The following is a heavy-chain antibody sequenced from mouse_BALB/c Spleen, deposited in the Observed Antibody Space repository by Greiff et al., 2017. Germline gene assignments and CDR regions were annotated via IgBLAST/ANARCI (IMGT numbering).Heavy chain of an antibody. CDR3: ARSDYYGSSYGGFAY. Sequence: EVKVEESGPGLVKPSQSLSLTCTVTGYSITSDYAWNWIRQFPGNKLEWMGYISYSGSTSYNPSLKSRISITRDTSKIQFFLQLNSVTTEDTATYYCARSDYYGSSYGGFAYWGQGTLVTVSA. CDR1: GYSITSDYA. CDR2: ISYSGST. J-gene: IGHJ3*01. V-gene: IGHV3-2*02. D-gene: IGHD1-1*01.